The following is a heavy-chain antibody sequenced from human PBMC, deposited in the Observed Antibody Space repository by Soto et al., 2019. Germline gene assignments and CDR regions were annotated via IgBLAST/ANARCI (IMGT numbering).Heavy chain of an antibody. Sequence: DVQLLESGGGLVQPEGSLRLSCAASGFTFSSYAMGWVRQGPGKGLELVAVGSIGGSTHYADSVRGRFTISRDNSKNTLSLQINRLTAEDTAVYFCAKRRGAGGHFDYWGQGALVTVSS. V-gene: IGHV3-23*01. J-gene: IGHJ4*02. CDR1: GFTFSSYA. D-gene: IGHD1-26*01. CDR2: GSIGGST. CDR3: AKRRGAGGHFDY.